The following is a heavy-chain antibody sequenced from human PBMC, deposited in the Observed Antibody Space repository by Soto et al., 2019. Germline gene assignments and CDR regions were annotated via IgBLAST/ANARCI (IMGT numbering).Heavy chain of an antibody. CDR1: GFTFSSYA. CDR3: ATDIVVVPAELDPFVV. V-gene: IGHV3-23*01. CDR2: ISGSGGST. J-gene: IGHJ6*04. Sequence: PGGSLRLSCAASGFTFSSYAMSWVRQAPGKGLEWVSAISGSGGSTYYADSVKGRFTISRDNSKNTLYLQMNSLRAEDTAVYYCATDIVVVPAELDPFVVWGKGTTVTVSS. D-gene: IGHD2-2*01.